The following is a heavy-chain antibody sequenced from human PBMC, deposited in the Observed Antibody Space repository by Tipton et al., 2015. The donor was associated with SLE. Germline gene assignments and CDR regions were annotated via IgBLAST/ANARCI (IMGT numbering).Heavy chain of an antibody. V-gene: IGHV4-59*08. CDR1: GGSISSYY. J-gene: IGHJ3*02. CDR2: IYYSGST. D-gene: IGHD2-21*01. Sequence: TLSLTCTVSGGSISSYYWSWIRQPPGKGLEWIGYIYYSGSTNYNPSLKSRVTISVDTSKNQFSLKLSSVTAADPAVYYCAYSQAFDIWGQGTMVTVSS. CDR3: AYSQAFDI.